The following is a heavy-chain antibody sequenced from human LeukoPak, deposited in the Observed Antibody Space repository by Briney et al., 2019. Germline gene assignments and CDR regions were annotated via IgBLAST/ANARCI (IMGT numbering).Heavy chain of an antibody. J-gene: IGHJ5*02. CDR1: GGSISSSSYH. D-gene: IGHD3-10*01. CDR2: IYYSGST. V-gene: IGHV4-39*01. Sequence: PSETLSLTCTVPGGSISSSSYHWGWIRQPPGKGLEWIGSIYYSGSTYYNPSLKSRVTISVDTSKNQFSLKLSSVTAADTAVYYCARRGSTRLLWFGAGSRPYWFDPWGQGTLVTVSS. CDR3: ARRGSTRLLWFGAGSRPYWFDP.